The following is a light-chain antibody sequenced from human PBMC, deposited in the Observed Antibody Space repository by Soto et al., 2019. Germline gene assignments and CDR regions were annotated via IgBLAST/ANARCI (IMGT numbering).Light chain of an antibody. CDR2: EVS. CDR1: SSDVGAYNY. Sequence: QSVLAQPPSASGSPGQSVTISCTGTSSDVGAYNYVSWYQQHPGKAPKLMIYEVSKRPSGVPDRFSGSKSGNTASLTVSGLQAEDAADYYCSSYAGTYHIELFGPGTQLTV. V-gene: IGLV2-8*01. J-gene: IGLJ1*01. CDR3: SSYAGTYHIEL.